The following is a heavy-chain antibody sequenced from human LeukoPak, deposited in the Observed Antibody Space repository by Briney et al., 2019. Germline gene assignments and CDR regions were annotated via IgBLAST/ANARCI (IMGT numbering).Heavy chain of an antibody. J-gene: IGHJ4*02. D-gene: IGHD7-27*01. Sequence: PSETLSLTCTVSGGSISSGGYYWSWIRQPPGKGLEWIGYIYHSGSTYYNPSLKSRVTISVDRSKNQFSLKLSSVTAADTAVYYRARGRKLGTTPGDDYWGQGTLVTVSS. CDR3: ARGRKLGTTPGDDY. CDR1: GGSISSGGYY. V-gene: IGHV4-30-2*01. CDR2: IYHSGST.